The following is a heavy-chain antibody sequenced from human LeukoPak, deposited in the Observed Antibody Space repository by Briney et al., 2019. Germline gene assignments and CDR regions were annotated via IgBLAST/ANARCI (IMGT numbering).Heavy chain of an antibody. CDR1: GFTLNNAW. J-gene: IGHJ1*01. CDR2: IKRETDGGTI. V-gene: IGHV3-15*01. CDR3: TTDRYYDNSELQFQH. Sequence: GGSLRLSCAASGFTLNNAWMSWVRQAPGKGLEWLGRIKRETDGGTIDYAAPVKDRFTISRDDSRNTLYLQMDSLKIEDTAVYYCTTDRYYDNSELQFQHWGQGTLVTVSS. D-gene: IGHD3-22*01.